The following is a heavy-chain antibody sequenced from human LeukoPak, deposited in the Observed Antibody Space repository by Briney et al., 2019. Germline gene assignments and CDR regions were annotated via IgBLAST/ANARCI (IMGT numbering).Heavy chain of an antibody. J-gene: IGHJ4*02. CDR1: GGSISSGDYY. D-gene: IGHD6-13*01. V-gene: IGHV4-30-4*08. CDR2: IYYSGST. Sequence: SQTLSLTCTVSGGSISSGDYYWSWIRQPPGKGLEWNEYIYYSGSTYYNPSLKSRVTISVGTSKNQFSLKLSSVTAGDTAVYYCARGSSSSYRGFDYWGQRTLVTVSS. CDR3: ARGSSSSYRGFDY.